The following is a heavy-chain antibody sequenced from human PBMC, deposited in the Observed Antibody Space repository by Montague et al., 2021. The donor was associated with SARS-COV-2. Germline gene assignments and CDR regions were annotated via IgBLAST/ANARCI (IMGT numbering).Heavy chain of an antibody. CDR1: GGSISSGGYY. D-gene: IGHD5/OR15-5a*01. J-gene: IGHJ3*02. V-gene: IGHV3-21*01. Sequence: ETLSLTCTVSGGSISSGGYYWSWIRQHPGKGLEWVSSISTSSLYIYYAASVKGRFTISRANAKNSLFLQMDSLRAEDTAVYYCARALSASYSVGGDSFDIWGQGTMVTVSS. CDR3: ARALSASYSVGGDSFDI. CDR2: ISTSSLYI.